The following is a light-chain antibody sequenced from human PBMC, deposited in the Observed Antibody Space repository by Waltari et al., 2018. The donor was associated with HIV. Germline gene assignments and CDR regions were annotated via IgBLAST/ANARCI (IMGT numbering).Light chain of an antibody. J-gene: IGLJ1*01. Sequence: QSALTQPASVSGSRGQSLTISCTGTCSDVGGFNYVSWYQQHPGKAPKLMIYDVTNRPAGVSKRFSCSKAGNTASLTISGLQAEDEADYYCSSYASNSRVFGTGTKVTVL. CDR1: CSDVGGFNY. CDR3: SSYASNSRV. CDR2: DVT. V-gene: IGLV2-14*03.